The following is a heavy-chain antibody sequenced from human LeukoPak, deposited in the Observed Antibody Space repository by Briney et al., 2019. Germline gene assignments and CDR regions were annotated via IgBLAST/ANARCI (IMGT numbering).Heavy chain of an antibody. J-gene: IGHJ5*02. V-gene: IGHV1-18*01. CDR3: ARALTYYYDSSGLYNWFDP. CDR1: GYTFTSYG. CDR2: ISAYNGNT. D-gene: IGHD3-22*01. Sequence: ASVKVSCKASGYTFTSYGISWVRQAPGQGLEWMGWISAYNGNTYYAQKLQGRVTMTTDTSTSTAYMELRSLRSDDTAVYYCARALTYYYDSSGLYNWFDPWGQGTLVTVSS.